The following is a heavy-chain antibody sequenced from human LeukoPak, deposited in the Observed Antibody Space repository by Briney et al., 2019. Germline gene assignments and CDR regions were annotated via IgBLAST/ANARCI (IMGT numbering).Heavy chain of an antibody. J-gene: IGHJ6*02. D-gene: IGHD3-16*02. CDR1: GYTFISYG. CDR3: ARVIRSPGGGVIKVDYYGMDV. CDR2: ISAYNGNT. Sequence: GASVKVSCKASGYTFISYGISWVRQAPGQGLEWMGWISAYNGNTNYAQKLQGRVTMTTDTSTSTAYMELRSLRSGDTAVYYCARVIRSPGGGVIKVDYYGMDVWGQGTTVTVSS. V-gene: IGHV1-18*01.